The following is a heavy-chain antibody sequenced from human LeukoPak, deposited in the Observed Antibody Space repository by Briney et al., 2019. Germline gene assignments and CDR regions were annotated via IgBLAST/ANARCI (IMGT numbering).Heavy chain of an antibody. CDR2: IKQDGSEK. D-gene: IGHD5-12*01. CDR3: ARKIVYSGYDI. J-gene: IGHJ4*02. CDR1: GFTLSSYW. Sequence: QPGGSLRLSCAASGFTLSSYWMSWVRQAPGKGLEWVANIKQDGSEKYYVDSVRGRFTISRDNAKNSLYLQMNSLRAEDTAVYYCARKIVYSGYDIWGQGTLVTVSS. V-gene: IGHV3-7*01.